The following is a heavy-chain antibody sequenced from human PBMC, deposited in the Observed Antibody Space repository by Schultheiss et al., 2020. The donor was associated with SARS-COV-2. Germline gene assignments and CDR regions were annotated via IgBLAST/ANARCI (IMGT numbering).Heavy chain of an antibody. V-gene: IGHV3-30*01. J-gene: IGHJ4*02. CDR1: GFTFSTYA. CDR2: ISYDGNNE. CDR3: ARDRGYGFALDY. Sequence: GESLKISCAASGFTFSTYAIHWVRQAPGRGLEWVAVISYDGNNENYADSVKGRFTISRDNSKNTLHLQMNSLRPEDTAIYYCARDRGYGFALDYWGQGTLVTVSS. D-gene: IGHD5-18*01.